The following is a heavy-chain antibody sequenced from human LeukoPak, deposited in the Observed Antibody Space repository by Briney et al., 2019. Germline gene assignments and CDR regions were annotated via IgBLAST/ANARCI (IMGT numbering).Heavy chain of an antibody. V-gene: IGHV4-34*01. Sequence: SETLSLTCAVYGGPFSGYYWSWIRQPPGKGLEWIGEINHSGSTNYNPSLKSRVTISVDTSKNQFSLKLSSVTAADTAVYYCARGPLIGSAYYYGSGSDYYFDYWGQGTLVTVSS. D-gene: IGHD3-10*01. J-gene: IGHJ4*02. CDR1: GGPFSGYY. CDR3: ARGPLIGSAYYYGSGSDYYFDY. CDR2: INHSGST.